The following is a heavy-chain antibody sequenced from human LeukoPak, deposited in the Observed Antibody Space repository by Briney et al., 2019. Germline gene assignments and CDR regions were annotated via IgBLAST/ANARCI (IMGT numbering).Heavy chain of an antibody. CDR1: GGSISAYY. CDR3: ARCVAVAAWFDP. V-gene: IGHV4-59*08. D-gene: IGHD6-19*01. J-gene: IGHJ5*02. CDR2: IYYSGST. Sequence: SETLSLTCTVSGGSISAYYWYWLRQPPGKGLEWIGYIYYSGSTKYNPSLKSRATISVDTSKTQFSLKLSSVNAADTAVYYCARCVAVAAWFDPWGQGTLVTVSS.